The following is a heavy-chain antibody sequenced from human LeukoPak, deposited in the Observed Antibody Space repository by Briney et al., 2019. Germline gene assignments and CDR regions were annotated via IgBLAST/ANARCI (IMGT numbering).Heavy chain of an antibody. CDR1: GGSINNYY. D-gene: IGHD3-10*01. V-gene: IGHV4-59*08. Sequence: SETLSLTCTVSGGSINNYYWSWIRQPPGKGLEWIGYIHYSGGDTNYNPSLKSRLTISVDTSKNQFSLKLYSVTAADTAVHYCARHLVYGSGTQPYFDYWGQGTLVTVSS. CDR3: ARHLVYGSGTQPYFDY. J-gene: IGHJ4*02. CDR2: IHYSGGDT.